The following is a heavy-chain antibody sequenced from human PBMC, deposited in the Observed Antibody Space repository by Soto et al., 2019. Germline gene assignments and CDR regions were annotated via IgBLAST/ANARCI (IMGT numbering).Heavy chain of an antibody. Sequence: QVQLVQSGAELKKPGASVKVSCKASGYTFTSYAMHWVRQAPGQRLEWMGWINAGNGNTKYSQKFQDRVTITRDTYASTAYMELSSLRSEDTAVYYCATQMGEGYFDYWGQGTLVSVSS. CDR2: INAGNGNT. CDR1: GYTFTSYA. J-gene: IGHJ4*02. V-gene: IGHV1-3*01. CDR3: ATQMGEGYFDY. D-gene: IGHD3-16*01.